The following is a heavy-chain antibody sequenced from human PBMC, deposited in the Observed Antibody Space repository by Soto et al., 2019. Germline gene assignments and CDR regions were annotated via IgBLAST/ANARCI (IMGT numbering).Heavy chain of an antibody. CDR3: AKGTCSGGSCYTTDY. J-gene: IGHJ4*02. Sequence: QVQLVESGGGVVQPGRSLRLSCAASGFTFSSYAMHWVRQAPGKGLEWVAVISYDGSNKYYADSVKGRFTISRDNSKNTLYLQMNSLRAEDTAVYYCAKGTCSGGSCYTTDYWGQGTLVTVSS. CDR2: ISYDGSNK. CDR1: GFTFSSYA. V-gene: IGHV3-30*18. D-gene: IGHD2-15*01.